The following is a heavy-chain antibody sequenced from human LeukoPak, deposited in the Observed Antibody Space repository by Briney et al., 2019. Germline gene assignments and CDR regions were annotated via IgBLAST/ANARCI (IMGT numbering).Heavy chain of an antibody. J-gene: IGHJ6*03. D-gene: IGHD3-22*01. CDR1: GGSISGSSSY. Sequence: SETLSLTCTVSGGSISGSSSYWGWIRQPPGKGLEWIGSMYYSGSTYYNPSLPSRVTMSVDTSKNQFSLKLSSVTAADTAVYYCASTSGYVDDSSGYYLGYYYYMDVWGKGTTVTVSS. V-gene: IGHV4-39*07. CDR3: ASTSGYVDDSSGYYLGYYYYMDV. CDR2: MYYSGST.